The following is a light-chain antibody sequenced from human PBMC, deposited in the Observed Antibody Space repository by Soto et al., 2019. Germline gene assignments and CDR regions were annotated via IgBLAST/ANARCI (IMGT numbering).Light chain of an antibody. J-gene: IGKJ5*01. CDR2: AAS. CDR1: QGIRSY. V-gene: IGKV1-39*01. CDR3: QQSYSTSIT. Sequence: DIQMTQSPSSLSASVGDRVTITCRASQGIRSYLNWYQQQRGKAPKLXIYAASRLQSGVPSLFSGSGSGTDFTLTISSLQPEDFATDYCQQSYSTSITFGQGTRLEIK.